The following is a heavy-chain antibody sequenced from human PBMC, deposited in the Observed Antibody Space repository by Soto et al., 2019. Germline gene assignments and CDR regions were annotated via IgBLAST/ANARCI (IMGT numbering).Heavy chain of an antibody. Sequence: EVQLLESGGDLIQPGGSLRLSSAASGFTFSSYAMSWVRQAPGKGLGWVSAISSSGVSTFYADSVKGRFTISRDNSRNTLYLQMNSLRAEDTAIYYCAKYQPMTQPRPYFDYWGQGTLVTVSS. CDR1: GFTFSSYA. V-gene: IGHV3-23*01. CDR2: ISSSGVST. D-gene: IGHD3-22*01. CDR3: AKYQPMTQPRPYFDY. J-gene: IGHJ4*02.